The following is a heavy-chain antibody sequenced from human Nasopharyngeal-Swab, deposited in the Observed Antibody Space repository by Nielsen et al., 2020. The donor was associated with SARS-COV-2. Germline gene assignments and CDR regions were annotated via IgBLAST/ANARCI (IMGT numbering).Heavy chain of an antibody. Sequence: GGSLRRACAASGFTFNNYNFNWVRQAPGKGREWVSSISSSSSYTYYADSVKGRFTISRDNAKNSLYLQMNSLRAEDTAVYYCARDGLDYDFWSAYFMDVWGQGTTVTVSS. CDR3: ARDGLDYDFWSAYFMDV. J-gene: IGHJ6*02. D-gene: IGHD3-3*01. CDR2: ISSSSSYT. CDR1: GFTFNNYN. V-gene: IGHV3-21*01.